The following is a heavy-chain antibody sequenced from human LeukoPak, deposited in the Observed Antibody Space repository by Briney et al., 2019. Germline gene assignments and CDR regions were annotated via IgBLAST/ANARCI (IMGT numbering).Heavy chain of an antibody. J-gene: IGHJ5*02. Sequence: SETLSLTCTVSGGSISSSSYYWGWIRQPPGKGLEWIGSIYHSGSTYYNPSLKSRVTISVDRSKNQFSLKLSSVTAADTAVYYCARGGVVVPAAIPMIDVTHLPNWFDPWGQGTLVTVSS. V-gene: IGHV4-39*07. CDR3: ARGGVVVPAAIPMIDVTHLPNWFDP. CDR2: IYHSGST. CDR1: GGSISSSSYY. D-gene: IGHD2-2*01.